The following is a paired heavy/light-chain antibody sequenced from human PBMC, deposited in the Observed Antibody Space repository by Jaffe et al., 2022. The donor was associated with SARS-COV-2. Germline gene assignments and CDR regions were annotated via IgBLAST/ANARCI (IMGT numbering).Heavy chain of an antibody. CDR1: GGTFSTYA. J-gene: IGHJ6*03. D-gene: IGHD3-10*01. CDR2: IIPIFATS. Sequence: QVQPVQSGAEVRQPGSSVKVSCKASGGTFSTYAISWVRQAPGQGLEWMGGIIPIFATSNYAQRFQGRLTITADESASTVYMELSSLRSEDTAVYYCARGVHYYHLGTYDTFYYYFMDVWGKGTTVTV. CDR3: ARGVHYYHLGTYDTFYYYFMDV. V-gene: IGHV1-69*01.
Light chain of an antibody. V-gene: IGKV2-28*01. CDR2: LGS. CDR3: MQALQIPVT. CDR1: QSLLLSNGYNY. J-gene: IGKJ4*01. Sequence: DIVMTQSPLSLSVTPGEPASISCRSSQSLLLSNGYNYLDWYLQKPGQSPQLLIYLGSNRASGVPDRFSGSGSGTDFTLKISRVEAEDVGVYYCMQALQIPVTFGGGTKVEIK.